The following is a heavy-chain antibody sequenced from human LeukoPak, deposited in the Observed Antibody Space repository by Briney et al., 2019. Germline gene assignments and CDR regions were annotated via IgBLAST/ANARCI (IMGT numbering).Heavy chain of an antibody. CDR3: AKDGPFIVAAS. J-gene: IGHJ4*02. D-gene: IGHD5-12*01. V-gene: IGHV3-23*01. CDR1: GFTFSSYA. Sequence: GGSLRLSCAASGFTFSSYAMSWVRQAPGKGLEWASAISGSGGSTYYADSVKGRFTISRDNSKNTLYLQTNSLRAEDTAVYYCAKDGPFIVAASWGQGTLVTVSS. CDR2: ISGSGGST.